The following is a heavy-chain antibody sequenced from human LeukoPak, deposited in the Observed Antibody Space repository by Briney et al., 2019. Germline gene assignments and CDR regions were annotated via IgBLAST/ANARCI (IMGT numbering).Heavy chain of an antibody. CDR2: ISSSSNYI. J-gene: IGHJ4*02. CDR3: ARDGAPFGYFDWYIDY. CDR1: GFTFSSYS. Sequence: GGSLRLSCAASGFTFSSYSMNWVRQAPGKGLEWVSSISSSSNYIYYADSVKGRFTISRDNAKNSLYLQMNSLRAEDTAVYYCARDGAPFGYFDWYIDYWGQGTLVTISS. V-gene: IGHV3-21*01. D-gene: IGHD3-9*01.